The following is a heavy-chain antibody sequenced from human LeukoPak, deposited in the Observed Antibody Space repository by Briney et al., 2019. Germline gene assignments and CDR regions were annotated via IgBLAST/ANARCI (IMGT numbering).Heavy chain of an antibody. V-gene: IGHV3-48*04. D-gene: IGHD6-19*01. Sequence: PGGSLRLSCAASGFTFSTYSMNWVRQAPGKGLEWVSYISSSTSTIYYADSVKGRFTISRDNAKNSLYLQMNSLRAEDTAVYYCARSLAQRQWPSMIDYWGQGTLVTVSS. CDR3: ARSLAQRQWPSMIDY. J-gene: IGHJ4*02. CDR1: GFTFSTYS. CDR2: ISSSTSTI.